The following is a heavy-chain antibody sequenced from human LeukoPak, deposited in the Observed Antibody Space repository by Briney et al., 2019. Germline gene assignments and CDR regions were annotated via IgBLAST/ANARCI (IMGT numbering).Heavy chain of an antibody. Sequence: PSQTLSLTCTVSGGSISNGGYYWSWIRQHPGKGLEWIGYIYDSGTTYYNPALQSRVTISVDTSDNQFSLKLRSLTAADTAVYYCARRYSSSWHDDYWGQGTLVTVSS. CDR1: GGSISNGGYY. CDR3: ARRYSSSWHDDY. CDR2: IYDSGTT. J-gene: IGHJ4*02. V-gene: IGHV4-31*03. D-gene: IGHD6-13*01.